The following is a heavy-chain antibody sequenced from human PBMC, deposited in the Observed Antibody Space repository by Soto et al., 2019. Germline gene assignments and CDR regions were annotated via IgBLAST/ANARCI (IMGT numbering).Heavy chain of an antibody. J-gene: IGHJ6*03. CDR2: VIPMHGSE. CDR1: GGSFNGYF. D-gene: IGHD5-12*01. V-gene: IGHV1-69*08. Sequence: VQLVQSGAEMKKPGSSVRVSCKASGGSFNGYFITWVRQAPGQGLEWVGRVIPMHGSENNARKFRDRITLTADTLTTTAFLKLRSLQSEATAVYYCPTGITPSGYRRYIDVWGTCPKVTVSS. CDR3: PTGITPSGYRRYIDV.